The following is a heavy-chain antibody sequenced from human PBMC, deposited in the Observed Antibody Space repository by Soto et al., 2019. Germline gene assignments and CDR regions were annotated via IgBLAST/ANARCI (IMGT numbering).Heavy chain of an antibody. J-gene: IGHJ4*02. CDR1: GFTFSSYE. Sequence: PGGSLRLSCAASGFTFSSYEMNWVRQAPGKGLEWVSYISSSGSTIYYADSVKGRFTISRDNAKNSLYLQMNSLRAEDTAVYYCARDGGDSSGWSGYWGQGTLVTVSS. CDR3: ARDGGDSSGWSGY. D-gene: IGHD6-19*01. CDR2: ISSSGSTI. V-gene: IGHV3-48*03.